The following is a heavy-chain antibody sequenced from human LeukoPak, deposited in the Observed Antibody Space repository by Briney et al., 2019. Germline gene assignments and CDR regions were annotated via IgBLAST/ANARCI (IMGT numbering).Heavy chain of an antibody. CDR3: AKDPAGEYSSSSGLNWFDP. CDR2: IRYDGSNK. CDR1: GFTFSSYG. Sequence: GGSLRLSCAASGFTFSSYGMHWVRQAPGKGMEWVALIRYDGSNKYYADSVKGRFTISRDNSKNTLYLQMNSLRAEDTAVYYCAKDPAGEYSSSSGLNWFDPWGQGTLVTVSS. V-gene: IGHV3-30*02. D-gene: IGHD6-6*01. J-gene: IGHJ5*02.